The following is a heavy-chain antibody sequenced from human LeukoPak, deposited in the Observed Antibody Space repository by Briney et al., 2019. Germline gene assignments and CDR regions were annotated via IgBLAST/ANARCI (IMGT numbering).Heavy chain of an antibody. CDR3: AILDLESGFDY. CDR2: IIPILGIA. D-gene: IGHD1-1*01. CDR1: GGTFSSYA. V-gene: IGHV1-69*04. Sequence: ASVKVSCKASGGTFSSYAISWVRQAPGQGLEWMGRIIPILGIANYAQKFQGRVTITADKSTSTAYMELSSLRSEDTAVYYCAILDLESGFDYWGQGTLVTVSS. J-gene: IGHJ4*02.